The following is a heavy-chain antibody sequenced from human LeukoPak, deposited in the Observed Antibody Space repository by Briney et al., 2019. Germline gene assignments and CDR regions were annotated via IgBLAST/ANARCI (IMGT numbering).Heavy chain of an antibody. CDR2: ISGSGGST. J-gene: IGHJ4*02. CDR3: AKDPSSSGYYSD. V-gene: IGHV3-23*01. D-gene: IGHD3-22*01. Sequence: PGGSLRLSCAASGFTFSSYAMSWVRQAPGKGLEGVSAISGSGGSTYYADSVKGRFTISRDNSKNTLYLQMNSLRAEDTAVYYCAKDPSSSGYYSDWGQGTLVTVSS. CDR1: GFTFSSYA.